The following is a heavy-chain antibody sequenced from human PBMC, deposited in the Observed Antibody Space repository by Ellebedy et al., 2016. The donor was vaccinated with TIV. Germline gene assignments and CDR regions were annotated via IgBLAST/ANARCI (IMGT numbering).Heavy chain of an antibody. J-gene: IGHJ4*02. D-gene: IGHD2-2*01. V-gene: IGHV3-23*01. CDR3: ATNPRIVVAPAAMYFEN. Sequence: GGSLRLSXAASGFTFSSYAMSWVRQASGKGLEWVASISGSGGATFYADSVKGRFSVSRDNSKNTLYVQMTSLRAEDTAVYFCATNPRIVVAPAAMYFENWGQGTLVTVSS. CDR1: GFTFSSYA. CDR2: ISGSGGAT.